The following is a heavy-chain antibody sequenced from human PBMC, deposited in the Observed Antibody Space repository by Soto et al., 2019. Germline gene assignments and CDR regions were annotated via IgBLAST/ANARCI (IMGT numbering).Heavy chain of an antibody. Sequence: QLQLQESGSGLVKPSQTLSLTCAVSGGSISSGGYSWSWIRQPPGKGLEWIGYIYHSGSTYYNPSLKSRVTRSVDRSKNQFSLKLSSVTAADTAVYYCARSIGFGESRRGNWFDPWGQGTLVTVSS. V-gene: IGHV4-30-2*01. CDR3: ARSIGFGESRRGNWFDP. CDR1: GGSISSGGYS. CDR2: IYHSGST. J-gene: IGHJ5*02. D-gene: IGHD3-10*01.